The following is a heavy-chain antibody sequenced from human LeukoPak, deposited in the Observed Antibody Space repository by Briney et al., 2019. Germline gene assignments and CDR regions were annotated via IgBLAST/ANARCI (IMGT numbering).Heavy chain of an antibody. CDR2: ISYDGSNK. CDR1: GFTFSSYA. CDR3: AKDLGGGSATDWFDP. V-gene: IGHV3-30*04. J-gene: IGHJ5*02. Sequence: GGSLRLSCAASGFTFSSYAMHWVRQAPGKGLEWVAVISYDGSNKYYADSVKGRFTISRDNSKNTLYLQMNSLRAEDTAVYYCAKDLGGGSATDWFDPWGQGTLVTVSS. D-gene: IGHD2-15*01.